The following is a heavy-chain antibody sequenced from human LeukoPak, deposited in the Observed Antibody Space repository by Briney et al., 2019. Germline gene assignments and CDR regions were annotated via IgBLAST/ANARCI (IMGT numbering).Heavy chain of an antibody. J-gene: IGHJ3*02. Sequence: GGSLRLSCAASGFNFSSYWMHWVRQAPGKGLVWISRINYDGTTTSYADSVKGRFTISRDNAKNSLYLQMNSLRVDDMAFYYCTRDRSGSYIGGSFHIWGQGTMVTVSS. CDR2: INYDGTTT. CDR3: TRDRSGSYIGGSFHI. CDR1: GFNFSSYW. D-gene: IGHD1-26*01. V-gene: IGHV3-74*01.